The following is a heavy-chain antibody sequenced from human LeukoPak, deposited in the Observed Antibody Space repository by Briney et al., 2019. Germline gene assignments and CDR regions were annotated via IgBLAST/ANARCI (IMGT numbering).Heavy chain of an antibody. CDR1: GGSFSGYY. J-gene: IGHJ4*02. CDR2: INHRGST. D-gene: IGHD3-3*01. CDR3: ARGAEYYAIWRGYAGYSDY. Sequence: SETLSLTCAVYGGSFSGYYWSWIRQPPGKGLEWIGEINHRGSTYYNPSLRSRITISLDRSKQKFSLKLTSVTAADTAVYSCARGAEYYAIWRGYAGYSDYWGQGISVTVSS. V-gene: IGHV4-34*01.